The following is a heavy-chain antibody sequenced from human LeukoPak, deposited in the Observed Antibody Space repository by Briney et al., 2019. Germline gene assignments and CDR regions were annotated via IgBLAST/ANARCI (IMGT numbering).Heavy chain of an antibody. CDR1: GYSFTSYY. Sequence: GESLKISCQGSGYSFTSYYITWVRQMPGKGLEWMARIDPSDSYTNYGPSFQGHVTISADKSINTAYLHWSSLKASDTAIYYCAPQIYVHDSGWYAIDSWGQGTLVTVSS. V-gene: IGHV5-10-1*01. CDR3: APQIYVHDSGWYAIDS. J-gene: IGHJ4*02. CDR2: IDPSDSYT. D-gene: IGHD6-19*01.